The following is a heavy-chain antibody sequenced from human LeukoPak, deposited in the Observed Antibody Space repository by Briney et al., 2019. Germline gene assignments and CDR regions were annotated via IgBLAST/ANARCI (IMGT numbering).Heavy chain of an antibody. CDR2: ISGSGGST. V-gene: IGHV3-23*01. Sequence: GGSLRLSCAASGLTFSNYAMRCVRQAPGRRLEWVSAISGSGGSTHSADPVKGRFTISRDNSKNTLHLQMNSLRAEDTAVYHCARQLGYCSDGDCYFDFWGQGTLVTVSS. CDR3: ARQLGYCSDGDCYFDF. J-gene: IGHJ4*02. D-gene: IGHD2-15*01. CDR1: GLTFSNYA.